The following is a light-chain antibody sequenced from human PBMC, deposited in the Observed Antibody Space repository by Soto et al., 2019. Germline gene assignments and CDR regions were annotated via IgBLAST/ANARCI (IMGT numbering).Light chain of an antibody. CDR3: GLYAHSYTHNYV. J-gene: IGLJ1*01. Sequence: LTKPPSVFGFPGQSTKVPWPDASSYVSNDKFVSWYQPHPCKAPRLMIYEGTKRPSGVSDRFSASKSGDTASLTISGLHADDEADYSCGLYAHSYTHNYVFGTGTKVSVL. CDR1: SSYVSNDKF. V-gene: IGLV2-23*01. CDR2: EGT.